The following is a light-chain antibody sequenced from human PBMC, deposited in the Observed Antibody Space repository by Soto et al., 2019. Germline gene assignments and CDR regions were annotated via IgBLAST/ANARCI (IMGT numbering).Light chain of an antibody. Sequence: VIRQTPNTLSVSPGERATLSCRASQSVSSKLAWYQQKPGQAPRLLIYGASTRATGIPARFSDSGSGTGLTLTISILIWAYSQAYYCKQKNNGPPNTVGQGTRLEIK. CDR3: KQKNNGPPNT. CDR1: QSVSSK. J-gene: IGKJ5*01. CDR2: GAS. V-gene: IGKV3D-15*01.